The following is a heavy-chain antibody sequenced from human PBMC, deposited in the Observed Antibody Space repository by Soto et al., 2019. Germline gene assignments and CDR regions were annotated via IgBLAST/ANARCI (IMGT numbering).Heavy chain of an antibody. CDR3: ARSGYCSSASCYYYSGMDV. Sequence: GSLRLSCAASGFTFSDYYMSWIRQAPGKGLAWVSYISSSSDYTNYADSVKGRFTISRDNAKNSLYLQMNSLRAEDTAVYYCARSGYCSSASCYYYSGMDVWGQGTTVTVSS. J-gene: IGHJ6*02. CDR2: ISSSSDYT. CDR1: GFTFSDYY. V-gene: IGHV3-11*06. D-gene: IGHD2-2*01.